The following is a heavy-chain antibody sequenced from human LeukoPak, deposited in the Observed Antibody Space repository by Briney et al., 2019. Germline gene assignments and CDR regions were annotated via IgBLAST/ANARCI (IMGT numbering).Heavy chain of an antibody. Sequence: ASVKVSCKASGYTFTGYYMHWVRQAPGQGLEWMGWINPNSGGTNYAQKFQGRVTMTRDTSISTAYMALSRLRSDDTAVYYCARESRVRGVNIFDYWGQGTLVTVSS. CDR1: GYTFTGYY. CDR2: INPNSGGT. CDR3: ARESRVRGVNIFDY. D-gene: IGHD3-10*01. J-gene: IGHJ4*02. V-gene: IGHV1-2*02.